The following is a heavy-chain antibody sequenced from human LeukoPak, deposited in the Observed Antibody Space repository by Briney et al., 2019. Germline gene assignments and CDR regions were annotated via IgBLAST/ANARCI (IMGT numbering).Heavy chain of an antibody. CDR3: ARGVYSSSWYEESYYFDY. V-gene: IGHV1-69*13. CDR2: IIPIFGTA. Sequence: SVKVSCKASGGTFSSYANSWVRQAPGQGLEWMGGIIPIFGTANYAQKFQGRVTITADESTSTAYMELSRLRSEDTAVYYCARGVYSSSWYEESYYFDYWGQGTLVTVSS. J-gene: IGHJ4*02. CDR1: GGTFSSYA. D-gene: IGHD6-13*01.